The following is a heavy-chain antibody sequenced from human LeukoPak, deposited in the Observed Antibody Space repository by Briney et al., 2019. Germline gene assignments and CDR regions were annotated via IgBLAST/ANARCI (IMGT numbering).Heavy chain of an antibody. J-gene: IGHJ5*02. Sequence: ASVKVSCKASGYTFTGYYMHWVRQAPGQGLEWMGWINPNSGGTNYAQKFQGRVTMTRDTSISTAYMELSRLRSGDTAVYYCARGGYYDFWSGSHPWGQGTLVTVSS. V-gene: IGHV1-2*02. CDR2: INPNSGGT. CDR1: GYTFTGYY. CDR3: ARGGYYDFWSGSHP. D-gene: IGHD3-3*01.